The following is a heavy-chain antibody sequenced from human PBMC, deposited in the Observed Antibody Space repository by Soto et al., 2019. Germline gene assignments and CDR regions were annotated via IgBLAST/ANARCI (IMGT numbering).Heavy chain of an antibody. D-gene: IGHD3-10*01. CDR3: ARSRWYYYGSGSYYNEAWFDP. CDR1: GYRFTXYW. Sequence: GESLKISCNVSGYRFTXYWIGCVRQMPGKGLEWMGIIYPGDSDTRYSPSFQGQVTISADKSISTAYLQWSSLKASDTAMYYCARSRWYYYGSGSYYNEAWFDPWGQGTLVTVSS. V-gene: IGHV5-51*01. J-gene: IGHJ5*02. CDR2: IYPGDSDT.